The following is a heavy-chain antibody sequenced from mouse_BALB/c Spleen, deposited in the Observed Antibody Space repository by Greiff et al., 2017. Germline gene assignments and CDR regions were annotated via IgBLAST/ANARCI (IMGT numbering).Heavy chain of an antibody. CDR3: AFYYGNSLYAMDY. D-gene: IGHD2-1*01. CDR1: GYSITSDYA. CDR2: ISYSGST. Sequence: DVQLQESGPGLVKPSQSLSLTCTVTGYSITSDYAWNWIRQFPGNKLEWMGYISYSGSTSYNPSLKSRISITRDTSKNQFFLQLNSVTTEDTATYYCAFYYGNSLYAMDYWGQGTSVTVSS. V-gene: IGHV3-2*02. J-gene: IGHJ4*01.